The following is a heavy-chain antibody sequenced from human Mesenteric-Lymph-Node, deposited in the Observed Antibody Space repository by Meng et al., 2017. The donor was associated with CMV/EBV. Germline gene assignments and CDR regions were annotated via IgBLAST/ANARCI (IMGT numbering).Heavy chain of an antibody. CDR3: ARDVLGYCSGGSCYSNY. CDR1: GLTFSNYW. Sequence: GGSLRLSCAASGLTFSNYWMSWVRQAPGKGLEWVANIKQDGSEKYYVDAVKGRFTISRDNAKNSLYLQMNSLRAEDTAVYYCARDVLGYCSGGSCYSNYWGQGTLVTVSS. J-gene: IGHJ4*02. V-gene: IGHV3-7*01. CDR2: IKQDGSEK. D-gene: IGHD2-15*01.